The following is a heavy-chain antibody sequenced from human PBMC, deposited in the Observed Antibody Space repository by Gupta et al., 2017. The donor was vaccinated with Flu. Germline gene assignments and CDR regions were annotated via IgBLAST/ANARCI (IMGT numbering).Heavy chain of an antibody. CDR3: AGSVPHIVVVTAGGWFDP. CDR2: IYYSGST. CDR1: GGSISSSSYY. V-gene: IGHV4-39*01. J-gene: IGHJ5*02. D-gene: IGHD2-21*02. Sequence: QLQLQESGPGLVKPSETLSLTCTVSGGSISSSSYYWGWIRQPPGKGLEWIGSIYYSGSTYYNPSLKSRVTISVDTSKNQFSLKLSSVTAADTAVYYCAGSVPHIVVVTAGGWFDPWGQGTLVTVSS.